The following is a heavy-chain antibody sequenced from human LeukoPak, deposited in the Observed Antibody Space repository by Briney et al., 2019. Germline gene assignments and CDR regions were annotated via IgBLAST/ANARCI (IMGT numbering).Heavy chain of an antibody. CDR3: SKVGSGSYYYFDY. CDR1: GFTFSSYA. Sequence: GGSLRLSCAASGFTFSSYAMSWVRQAPGKGLEWVSAISGSGGSTYYADSVKGRFTISRDNSKNTLYLQMNSLRAEDTAVYYCSKVGSGSYYYFDYWGQGTLVTVSS. V-gene: IGHV3-23*01. J-gene: IGHJ4*02. D-gene: IGHD3-10*01. CDR2: ISGSGGST.